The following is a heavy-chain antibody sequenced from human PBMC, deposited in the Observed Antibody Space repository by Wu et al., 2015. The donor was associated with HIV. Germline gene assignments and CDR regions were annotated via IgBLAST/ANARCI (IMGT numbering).Heavy chain of an antibody. V-gene: IGHV1-18*01. J-gene: IGHJ4*02. CDR2: ISAYNGNT. Sequence: QVQLVQSGAEVKKPGASVKVSCKASGYTFTSYGISWVRQAPGQGLEWMGWISAYNGNTNYAQKLQGRVTMTTDTSTSTAYMELRSLRSDDTAVYYCARDRAAIFGVVIITSYFDYWGQGTLVTVSS. D-gene: IGHD3-3*01. CDR1: GYTFTSYG. CDR3: ARDRAAIFGVVIITSYFDY.